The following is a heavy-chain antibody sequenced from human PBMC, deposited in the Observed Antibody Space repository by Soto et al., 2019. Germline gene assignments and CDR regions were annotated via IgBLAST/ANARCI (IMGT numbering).Heavy chain of an antibody. V-gene: IGHV4-34*01. CDR1: NGSFTDYF. CDR2: INHSGGA. J-gene: IGHJ5*02. Sequence: TSETLSLTCAANNGSFTDYFLTWTRQSPGKGLEWIGEINHSGGATYNQSLRSRVTISIDTSKNHFSMSLRSLTAADTAVYYCVARGMTYDFLSGPHPFDPWGHGTLVTVPQ. CDR3: VARGMTYDFLSGPHPFDP. D-gene: IGHD3-3*01.